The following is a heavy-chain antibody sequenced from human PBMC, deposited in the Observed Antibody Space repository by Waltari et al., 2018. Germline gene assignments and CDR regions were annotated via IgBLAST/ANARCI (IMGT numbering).Heavy chain of an antibody. Sequence: QVQLQESGPGLVKPLETLSLTCPVSGGSISSHYWSWIRQPPGKGLEWIGYSYYSGSTNYNPSLKSRVTIAVDTSKNQFCLKLTSVTAADTAVYYCAREPPRLGETYYFDYWGQGTLVTVSS. CDR3: AREPPRLGETYYFDY. CDR2: SYYSGST. V-gene: IGHV4-59*11. CDR1: GGSISSHY. D-gene: IGHD3-10*01. J-gene: IGHJ4*02.